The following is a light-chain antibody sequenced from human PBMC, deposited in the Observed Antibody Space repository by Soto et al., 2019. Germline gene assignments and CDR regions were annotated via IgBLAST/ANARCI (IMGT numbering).Light chain of an antibody. J-gene: IGKJ4*01. CDR3: QQVKRSPLT. CDR2: GAS. V-gene: IGKV1-9*01. Sequence: DIPLTQSPSFLSASVGDRVSITCRASEDISSYLAWYQRKPGKAPKVLISGASTLQSGVPSSFSGSGSGTEFTLTISSLQPADFATYYCQQVKRSPLTFGGGTKVEIK. CDR1: EDISSY.